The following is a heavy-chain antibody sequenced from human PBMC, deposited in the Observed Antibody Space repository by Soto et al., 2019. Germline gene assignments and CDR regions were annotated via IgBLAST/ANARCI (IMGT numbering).Heavy chain of an antibody. J-gene: IGHJ6*02. CDR1: GYTFTGYY. CDR3: ARGDIVVVVAAMSGMDV. Sequence: QVQLVQSGAEVKKPGASVKVSCKASGYTFTGYYMHWVRQAPGQGLEWMGWINPNSGGTNYAQKCQGWVTMTRDTSISTAYMELSRLRSDDTAVYYCARGDIVVVVAAMSGMDVWGQGTTVTVSS. D-gene: IGHD2-15*01. V-gene: IGHV1-2*04. CDR2: INPNSGGT.